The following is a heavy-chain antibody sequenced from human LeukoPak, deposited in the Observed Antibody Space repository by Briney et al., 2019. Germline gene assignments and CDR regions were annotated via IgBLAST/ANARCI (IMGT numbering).Heavy chain of an antibody. V-gene: IGHV3-21*01. CDR3: VRGDNRDY. D-gene: IGHD1-14*01. CDR1: GFSFSTST. Sequence: GGSLRLSCAASGFSFSTSTMNWVGPAPGKGLEWISSIGKTSRDMYYADSVRGRFTISRDNARNSLFLLMNSLRVEDTSVYYCVRGDNRDYWGQGTLVTVSS. J-gene: IGHJ4*02. CDR2: IGKTSRDM.